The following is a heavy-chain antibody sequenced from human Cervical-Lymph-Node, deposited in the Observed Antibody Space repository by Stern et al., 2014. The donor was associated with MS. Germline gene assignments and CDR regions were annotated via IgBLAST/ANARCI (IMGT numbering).Heavy chain of an antibody. V-gene: IGHV3-30*03. Sequence: VQLVESGGAVVQPGRSLRISCAASGFTFSSYGMHWVRQAPGQGLGWVTVISYDGNHKYYAASVKGRFTISRDNSKNTLHLQMNSVTPDDTAIYYCARDYEDTSMLFDHWGQGTLVTVSS. CDR1: GFTFSSYG. CDR2: ISYDGNHK. CDR3: ARDYEDTSMLFDH. D-gene: IGHD2-8*01. J-gene: IGHJ4*02.